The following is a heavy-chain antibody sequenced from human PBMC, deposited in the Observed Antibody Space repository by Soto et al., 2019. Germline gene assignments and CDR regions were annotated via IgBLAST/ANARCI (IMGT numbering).Heavy chain of an antibody. V-gene: IGHV4-30-4*01. CDR2: IYYSGST. CDR1: GGSISSGDYY. CDR3: ARYVTTSVREHVDY. J-gene: IGHJ4*02. Sequence: PSETLSLTCTVSGGSISSGDYYWSWIRQPPGKGLEWIGYIYYSGSTYYNPSLKSRVTISVDTSKNQFSLKLSSVTAADTAVYYCARYVTTSVREHVDYWGQGTLVTVSS. D-gene: IGHD4-17*01.